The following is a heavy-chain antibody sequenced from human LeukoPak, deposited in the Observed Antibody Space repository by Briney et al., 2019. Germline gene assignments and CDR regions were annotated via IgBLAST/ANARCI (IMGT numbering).Heavy chain of an antibody. CDR3: ARDVGYCIGTSCYGSPIFDY. J-gene: IGHJ4*02. CDR2: IIPIFGTA. CDR1: GGTFSSYA. D-gene: IGHD2-2*01. V-gene: IGHV1-69*05. Sequence: PGASVKVSCKASGGTFSSYAISWVRQAPGQGLEWMGGIIPIFGTANYAQKFQGRVTITTDQSTSTAYMELSSLRSEDTAVYYCARDVGYCIGTSCYGSPIFDYWGQGTLVTVSS.